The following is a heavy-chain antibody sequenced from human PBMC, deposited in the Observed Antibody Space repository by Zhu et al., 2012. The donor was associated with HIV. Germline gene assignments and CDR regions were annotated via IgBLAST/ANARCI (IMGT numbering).Heavy chain of an antibody. Sequence: QVQLQESGPGLVKPSETLSLTCTVSGGSISSSSYYWGWIRQPPGKGLEWIGSIYYSGSTYYNPSLKSRVTISVDTSKNQFSLKLSSVTAADTAVYYCARHRGAAAGFYWGQGTLVTSPQ. J-gene: IGHJ4*02. D-gene: IGHD6-13*01. CDR2: IYYSGST. CDR3: ARHRGAAAGFY. CDR1: GGSISSSSYY. V-gene: IGHV4-39*01.